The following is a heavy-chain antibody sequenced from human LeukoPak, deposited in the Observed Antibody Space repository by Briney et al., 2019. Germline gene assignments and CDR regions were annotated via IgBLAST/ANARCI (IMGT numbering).Heavy chain of an antibody. J-gene: IGHJ4*02. CDR1: GFTFGSFW. CDR2: IKQDGSET. Sequence: PGESLRLSCAASGFTFGSFWMTWVRQAPGKGLESVASIKQDGSETYYVDSVKGRFTISRDNAKNSLYLQMSSLRAEVTAVYYCARDQVLVREDFDYWGQGTLVTVSS. CDR3: ARDQVLVREDFDY. V-gene: IGHV3-7*01. D-gene: IGHD6-13*01.